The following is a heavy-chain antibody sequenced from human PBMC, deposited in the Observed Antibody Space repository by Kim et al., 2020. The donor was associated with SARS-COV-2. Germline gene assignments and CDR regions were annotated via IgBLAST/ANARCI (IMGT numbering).Heavy chain of an antibody. CDR3: ARADTMIVVVIDDY. J-gene: IGHJ4*02. V-gene: IGHV1-2*02. Sequence: ASVKVSCKASGYTFTGYYMHWVRQAPGQGLEWMGWINPNSGGTNYAQKFQGRVTMTRDTSISTAYMELSRLRSDDTAVYYCARADTMIVVVIDDYWGQGTLVTVSS. D-gene: IGHD3-22*01. CDR2: INPNSGGT. CDR1: GYTFTGYY.